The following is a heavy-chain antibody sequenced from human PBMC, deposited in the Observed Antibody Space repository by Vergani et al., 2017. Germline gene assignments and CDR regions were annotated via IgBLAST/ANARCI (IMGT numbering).Heavy chain of an antibody. CDR1: GFSLTTRGVA. V-gene: IGHV2-5*02. D-gene: IGHD2-15*01. Sequence: QITLKESGPTLVKPTQTLTLTCPFSGFSLTTRGVAVGWIRQPPGKALEWLAIVFWDDDKRYSASLRNRVTITRDTSRNQVVLTMTNIDPVDTATYYCTHRPDCSVCLCYDDYWGQGTLVTVSS. CDR3: THRPDCSVCLCYDDY. J-gene: IGHJ4*02. CDR2: VFWDDDK.